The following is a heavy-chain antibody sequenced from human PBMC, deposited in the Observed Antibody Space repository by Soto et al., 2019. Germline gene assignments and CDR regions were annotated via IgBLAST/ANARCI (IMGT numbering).Heavy chain of an antibody. CDR2: ISAGSGNT. D-gene: IGHD4-4*01. CDR1: GYTFTSYG. Sequence: ASVKVSCKTSGYTFTSYGISWVRQAPGQGLEWMGWISAGSGNTNYAQKLQERVTITRDTSTSTAYMELSSLRSEDTAVYYCAAVGSNGGYYHGMDVWGQGTTVTVSS. V-gene: IGHV1-18*01. J-gene: IGHJ6*02. CDR3: AAVGSNGGYYHGMDV.